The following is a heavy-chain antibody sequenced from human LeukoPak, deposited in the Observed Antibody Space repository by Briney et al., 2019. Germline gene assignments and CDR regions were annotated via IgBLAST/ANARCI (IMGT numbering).Heavy chain of an antibody. D-gene: IGHD6-13*01. J-gene: IGHJ4*02. CDR3: ARDGPGIAAAGN. CDR2: IRYDGSNE. CDR1: GFSFSTYG. V-gene: IGHV3-30*02. Sequence: GGSLRLSCAASGFSFSTYGLHWVRHTPGKGLEWVAFIRYDGSNEYYADSVKGRFTISRDNSKNTLHLQMNSLRAEDTAVYYCARDGPGIAAAGNWGQGTLVTVSS.